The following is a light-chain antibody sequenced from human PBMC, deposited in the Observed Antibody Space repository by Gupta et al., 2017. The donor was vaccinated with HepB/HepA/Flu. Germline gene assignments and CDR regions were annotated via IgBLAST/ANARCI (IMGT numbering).Light chain of an antibody. Sequence: PATLSVSPGERATLSCRASQSVSSNLAWYQQKPGQAPRLLIYGASTRATDIPARFSGSGSGTEFTLTISSLQSEDFAVYYCQQYNNWPPWTFGQGTKVEIK. V-gene: IGKV3-15*01. J-gene: IGKJ1*01. CDR1: QSVSSN. CDR2: GAS. CDR3: QQYNNWPPWT.